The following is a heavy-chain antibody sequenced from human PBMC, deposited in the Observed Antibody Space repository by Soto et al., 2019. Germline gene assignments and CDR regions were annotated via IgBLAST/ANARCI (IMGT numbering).Heavy chain of an antibody. CDR3: ARLSGTYYGVDY. Sequence: PGGSLRLSCAASGFTVSNNYMSWVRQAPGKGLEWVSVIYGGTTTYYADSVKGRFAISRDTSKNTLYLQMNFLRAEDTAVYYCARLSGTYYGVDYWGQGTLVTV. J-gene: IGHJ4*02. CDR1: GFTVSNNY. CDR2: IYGGTTT. V-gene: IGHV3-66*01. D-gene: IGHD1-26*01.